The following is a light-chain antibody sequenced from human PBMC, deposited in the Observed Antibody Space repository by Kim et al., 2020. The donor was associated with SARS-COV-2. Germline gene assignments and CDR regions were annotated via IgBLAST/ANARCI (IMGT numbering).Light chain of an antibody. CDR1: QSVLYNSNNKNY. CDR3: QQYFTSPFT. J-gene: IGKJ3*01. V-gene: IGKV4-1*01. Sequence: ATINCKSSQSVLYNSNNKNYLAWYQQRPGQPPKLLIYWASTRESGVPDRFGGSGSGTDFTLTISSLQAEDVAVYYCQQYFTSPFTFGPGTKVDIK. CDR2: WAS.